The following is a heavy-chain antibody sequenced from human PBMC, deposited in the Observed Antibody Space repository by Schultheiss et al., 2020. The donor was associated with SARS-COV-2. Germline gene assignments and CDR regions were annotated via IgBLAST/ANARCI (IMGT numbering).Heavy chain of an antibody. CDR2: ISSSSTI. V-gene: IGHV3-69-1*01. J-gene: IGHJ4*02. CDR3: ARDDYDSSGYYIY. D-gene: IGHD3-22*01. Sequence: GGSLRLSCAASGFTFSSYAMNWVRQAPGKGLEWVSAISSSSTIYYADSVKGRFTISRDNAKNSLYLQMNSLRAEDTAVYYCARDDYDSSGYYIYWGQGTLVTVSS. CDR1: GFTFSSYA.